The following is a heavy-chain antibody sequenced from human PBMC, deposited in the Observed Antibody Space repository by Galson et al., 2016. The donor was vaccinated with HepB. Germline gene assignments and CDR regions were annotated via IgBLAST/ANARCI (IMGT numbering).Heavy chain of an antibody. D-gene: IGHD6-6*01. CDR3: ASRQRIAARLPEEY. J-gene: IGHJ4*02. V-gene: IGHV3-74*01. Sequence: SLRLSCAASGFTFSSYWMHWVRQAPGKGLVWVSRINSAGSSTSYADSVKGRFTISRDNAKNTLYLQMNSLRAEDTAVYYCASRQRIAARLPEEYWGQGTLVTVSS. CDR2: INSAGSST. CDR1: GFTFSSYW.